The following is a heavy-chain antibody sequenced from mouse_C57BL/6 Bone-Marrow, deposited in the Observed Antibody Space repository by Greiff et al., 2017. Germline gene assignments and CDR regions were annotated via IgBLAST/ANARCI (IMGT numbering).Heavy chain of an antibody. CDR1: GYTFTSYW. CDR2: INPSTGYT. CDR3: ARGSYYGNPWFAY. V-gene: IGHV1-7*01. Sequence: QVQLQQSGAELAKPGASVKMSCKASGYTFTSYWMHWVKQRPGQGLEWIGYINPSTGYTEYNQKFKDKATLTADKSSSTAYMPLCSLTSEDSAVYYCARGSYYGNPWFAYWGQGTLVTVSA. J-gene: IGHJ3*01. D-gene: IGHD2-10*01.